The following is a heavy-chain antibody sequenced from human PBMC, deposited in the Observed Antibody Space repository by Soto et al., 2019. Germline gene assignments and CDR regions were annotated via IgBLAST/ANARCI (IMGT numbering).Heavy chain of an antibody. V-gene: IGHV1-8*01. CDR3: ERGIVGGSTRAFDV. D-gene: IGHD1-26*01. Sequence: QVQLVQSGAEVKKPGASVRVSYTASGYTFTHHDVNWVRQAPGQGHERKGWMNAKSGATGYAQIFQGRVRMSRDTSISTAYRELSRLRSGDTAIYFCERGIVGGSTRAFDVWGQGTKVTVSS. CDR1: GYTFTHHD. CDR2: MNAKSGAT. J-gene: IGHJ3*01.